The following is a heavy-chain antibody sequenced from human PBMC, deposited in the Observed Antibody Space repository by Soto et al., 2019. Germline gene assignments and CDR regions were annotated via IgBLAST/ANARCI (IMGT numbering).Heavy chain of an antibody. CDR3: ARGARIAAHN. CDR1: GGSISSSSYY. J-gene: IGHJ4*02. D-gene: IGHD6-13*01. CDR2: IYYSGST. V-gene: IGHV4-39*01. Sequence: PSETLSLTCTVSGGSISSSSYYWGWIRQPPGKGLEWIGSIYYSGSTYYNPSLKSRATISVDTSKNQFSLKLSSVTAADTAVYYCARGARIAAHNWGQGTLVTVSS.